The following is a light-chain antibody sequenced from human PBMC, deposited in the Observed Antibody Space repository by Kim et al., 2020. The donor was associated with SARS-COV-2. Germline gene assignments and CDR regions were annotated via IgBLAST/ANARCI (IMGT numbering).Light chain of an antibody. J-gene: IGKJ4*01. CDR2: GGP. CDR3: QQYGRSPI. Sequence: DIVLTQSPGTLSLSPGERATLSCRASQTISSVYVAWYQQKPGQAPTLIMYGGPDRATGIPDRFSGSGSGTDFSLTISRLEPEDFAVYYCQQYGRSPIFGGGTKVDIK. CDR1: QTISSVY. V-gene: IGKV3-20*01.